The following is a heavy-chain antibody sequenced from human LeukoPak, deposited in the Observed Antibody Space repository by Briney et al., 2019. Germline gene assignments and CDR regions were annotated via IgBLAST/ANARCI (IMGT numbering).Heavy chain of an antibody. D-gene: IGHD6-13*01. CDR2: IYHSGST. CDR3: ARDASFAGTRGWFDP. V-gene: IGHV4-30-2*01. J-gene: IGHJ5*02. CDR1: GGSISSGGYS. Sequence: PSETLSLTCAVSGGSISSGGYSWSWIRQPPGKGLEWIGYIYHSGSTYYNPSLKSRVTISVDRSKNQFSLKLSSVTAADTVVYYCARDASFAGTRGWFDPWGQGTLVTVSS.